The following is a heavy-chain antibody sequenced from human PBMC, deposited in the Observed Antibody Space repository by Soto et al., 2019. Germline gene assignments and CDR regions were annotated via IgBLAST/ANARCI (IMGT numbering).Heavy chain of an antibody. J-gene: IGHJ5*02. D-gene: IGHD6-13*01. CDR2: IYYSGST. CDR3: ARLYSSSWYGGDWFDP. V-gene: IGHV4-59*08. Sequence: SETLSLTCTVSGGSISSYYWSWIRQPPGKGLEWIGYIYYSGSTYYNPSLKSRVTISVDTSKNQFSLKLSSVTAADTAVYYCARLYSSSWYGGDWFDPWGQGTLVTVSS. CDR1: GGSISSYY.